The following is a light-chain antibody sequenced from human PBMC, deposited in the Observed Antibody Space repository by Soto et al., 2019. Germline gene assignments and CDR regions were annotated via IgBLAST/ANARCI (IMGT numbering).Light chain of an antibody. CDR1: QSVSSY. CDR2: GAS. CDR3: QRYNNWPPT. J-gene: IGKJ1*01. Sequence: EIVLTQSPATVSLSPGERATLSCRASQSVSSYLAWYQQKPGQAPRLLIYGASTRATGIPARFSGSGSGTEFTLTISSLQSEDFAVYYCQRYNNWPPTFGQGTKVDIK. V-gene: IGKV3-15*01.